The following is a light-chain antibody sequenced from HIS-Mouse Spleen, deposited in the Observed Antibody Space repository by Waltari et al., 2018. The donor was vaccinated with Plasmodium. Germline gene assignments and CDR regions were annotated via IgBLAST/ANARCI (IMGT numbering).Light chain of an antibody. CDR3: YSTDSSGNHRV. CDR2: EDS. J-gene: IGLJ3*02. Sequence: SYELTQPPSVSVSPGQTARLHCSGHALAKKYAYWYQQKSGQAPVLVIYEDSKRPSGIPERFSGSSSGTMATLTISGAQVEDEADYYCYSTDSSGNHRVFGGGTKLTVL. V-gene: IGLV3-10*01. CDR1: ALAKKY.